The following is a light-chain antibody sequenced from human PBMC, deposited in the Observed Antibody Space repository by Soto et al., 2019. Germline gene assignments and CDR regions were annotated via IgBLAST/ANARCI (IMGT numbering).Light chain of an antibody. CDR3: QQYKNWPPIT. Sequence: IVRTQSPATLSVSPGERVTLSCRASQSVDINLAWYQQKPGQAPRLLIYGASTRATGIPARFSGSGSGTEFTLTISSLQSEDFAVYYCQQYKNWPPITFGQGTRLEIK. CDR2: GAS. J-gene: IGKJ5*01. CDR1: QSVDIN. V-gene: IGKV3-15*01.